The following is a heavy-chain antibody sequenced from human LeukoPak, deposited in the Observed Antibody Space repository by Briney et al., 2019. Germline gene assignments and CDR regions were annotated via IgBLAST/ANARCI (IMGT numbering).Heavy chain of an antibody. Sequence: SVKVSCKASGGTFSSYAISWVRQAPGQGLEWMGRIIPIFGTANYAQKFQGRVTITADKSTSTAYMELSSLRSEDTAVYYCAKDSSGYYPNWFDPWGKGTLVTVSS. CDR2: IIPIFGTA. V-gene: IGHV1-69*06. CDR3: AKDSSGYYPNWFDP. J-gene: IGHJ5*02. D-gene: IGHD3-22*01. CDR1: GGTFSSYA.